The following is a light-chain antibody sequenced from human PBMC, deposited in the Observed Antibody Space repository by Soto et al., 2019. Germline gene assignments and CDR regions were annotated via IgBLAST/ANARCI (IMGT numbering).Light chain of an antibody. CDR1: QGISNY. J-gene: IGKJ4*01. CDR3: QKYNSA. V-gene: IGKV1-27*01. Sequence: DIQMTQSPSSLSASVGDRVTITCRASQGISNYLAWYQQKPWKVPKLLIYAASTLQSGVPYRFSGSGSGTDFTLTISSLQPEDVATNYCQKYNSAFGGGTKMEIK. CDR2: AAS.